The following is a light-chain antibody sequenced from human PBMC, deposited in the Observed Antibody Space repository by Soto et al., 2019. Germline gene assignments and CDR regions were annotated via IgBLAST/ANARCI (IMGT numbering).Light chain of an antibody. Sequence: EIVLTQSPATLSSFLGDRVTLSCRASQYINSSLAWYQHRPGQAPRLLIYEASSRATGIPDRFSGSGSGTDFTLTISRLEPEDFAVYYCQQHSSSPRTFGGGTKVDIK. CDR3: QQHSSSPRT. J-gene: IGKJ4*01. CDR2: EAS. CDR1: QYINSS. V-gene: IGKV3-20*01.